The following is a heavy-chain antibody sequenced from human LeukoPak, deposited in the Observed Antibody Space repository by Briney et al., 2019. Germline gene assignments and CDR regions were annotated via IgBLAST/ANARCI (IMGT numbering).Heavy chain of an antibody. J-gene: IGHJ5*02. CDR2: IIPIFGTA. CDR3: AGSSCSSTSCWSHWFDP. V-gene: IGHV1-69*05. CDR1: GGTFSSYA. D-gene: IGHD2-2*01. Sequence: GASVKVSCKASGGTFSSYAISWVRQAPGQGLEWMGGIIPIFGTANYAQKFQGRVTITTDESTSTAYMELSSLRSEDTAVYYCAGSSCSSTSCWSHWFDPWGQGTLVTVSS.